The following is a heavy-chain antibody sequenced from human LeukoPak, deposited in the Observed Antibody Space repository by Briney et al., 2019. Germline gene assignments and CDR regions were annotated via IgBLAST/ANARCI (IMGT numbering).Heavy chain of an antibody. CDR3: ARAANYYDFWSGYSYYYYGMDV. D-gene: IGHD3-3*01. CDR1: GYTFTSYD. J-gene: IGHJ6*02. V-gene: IGHV1-8*01. CDR2: MNPNSGNI. Sequence: GASVKVSCKASGYTFTSYDINWVRQATGQGLEWMGWMNPNSGNIGYAQKFQGRVTMTRNTSISTAYMELSSLRSEDTAVYYCARAANYYDFWSGYSYYYYGMDVWGQGTTVTVSS.